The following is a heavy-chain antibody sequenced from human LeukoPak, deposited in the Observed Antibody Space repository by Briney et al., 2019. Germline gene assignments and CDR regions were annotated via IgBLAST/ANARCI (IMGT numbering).Heavy chain of an antibody. J-gene: IGHJ4*02. V-gene: IGHV4-34*01. D-gene: IGHD3-3*01. CDR3: ARKAIFGVVPNDY. CDR2: INHSGST. CDR1: GGSFSGYY. Sequence: SETLSLTCAVYGGSFSGYYWSWIRQPPGKGLEWIGEINHSGSTNYNPSLKSRVTISVDTSKNQFSLKLSSVTAADTAVYYCARKAIFGVVPNDYWGQGTLVTVSS.